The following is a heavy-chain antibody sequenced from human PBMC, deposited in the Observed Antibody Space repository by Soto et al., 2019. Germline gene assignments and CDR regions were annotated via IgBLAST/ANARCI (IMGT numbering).Heavy chain of an antibody. CDR2: IYYSGST. CDR3: ARVSRIAARTDAFDI. CDR1: GGSISSGGYY. D-gene: IGHD6-13*01. J-gene: IGHJ3*02. Sequence: LSLTCTVSGGSISSGGYYWSWIRQHPGKGLEWIGYIYYSGSTYYNPSLKSRVTISVDTSKNQFSLKLSSVTAADTAVYYCARVSRIAARTDAFDIWGQGTMVTVSS. V-gene: IGHV4-31*03.